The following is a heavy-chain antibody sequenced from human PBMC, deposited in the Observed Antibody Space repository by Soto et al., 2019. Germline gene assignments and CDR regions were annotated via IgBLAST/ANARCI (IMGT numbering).Heavy chain of an antibody. CDR1: GESFSEYY. CDR2: NNHRGSS. D-gene: IGHD2-15*01. V-gene: IGHV4-34*01. Sequence: SETLSLTCAVDGESFSEYYWSWIRQPPGKGLEWIGENNHRGSSNYNPSLKSRVSIVVDSSRNQISLMLTSVTAADTGVYYCARVRRCSGGSCYSGHWFDPWGQGTLVTVSS. CDR3: ARVRRCSGGSCYSGHWFDP. J-gene: IGHJ5*02.